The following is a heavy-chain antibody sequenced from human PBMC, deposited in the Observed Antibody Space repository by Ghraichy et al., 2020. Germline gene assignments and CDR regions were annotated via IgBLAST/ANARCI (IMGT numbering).Heavy chain of an antibody. Sequence: SETLSLTCTVSNDSVSSSTWWSWVRQSPGKGLEWIGEVYHSGVTKYNPSLKNRLTISVDTSKNQFSLRLTSVTAADTAVYFCGKTYIGYFYFDDWGQGTQVTVSS. V-gene: IGHV4-4*02. CDR1: NDSVSSSTW. CDR3: GKTYIGYFYFDD. D-gene: IGHD3-22*01. J-gene: IGHJ4*02. CDR2: VYHSGVT.